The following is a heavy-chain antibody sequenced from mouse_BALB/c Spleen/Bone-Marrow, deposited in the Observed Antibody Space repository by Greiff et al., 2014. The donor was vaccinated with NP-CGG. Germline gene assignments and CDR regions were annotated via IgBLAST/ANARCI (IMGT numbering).Heavy chain of an antibody. J-gene: IGHJ4*01. D-gene: IGHD4-1*01. CDR3: ARGDWDFAMDY. CDR2: ILPGSGNI. Sequence: VHLVESGAELMKPGASVKISCKATGYTFSSYWIEWVKQRPGHGLEWIGEILPGSGNIYFNEKFKGRATFTADTSSTTAYMQLSSLTSEDSAVNYCARGDWDFAMDYWGQGTSVTVSS. CDR1: GYTFSSYW. V-gene: IGHV1-9*01.